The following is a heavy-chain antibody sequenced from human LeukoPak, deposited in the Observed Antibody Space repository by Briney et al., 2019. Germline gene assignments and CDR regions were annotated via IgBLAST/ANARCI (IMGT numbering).Heavy chain of an antibody. CDR3: AKTPQDYYYYYMDV. Sequence: GGSLRLSCAASGFTFSSYAMSWVRQAPGKGLEWVSAISGSGGGTYYADSVKGRFTISRDNSKNTLYLQMNSLRAEDTAVYYCAKTPQDYYYYYMDVWGKGTTVTVSS. D-gene: IGHD2-15*01. J-gene: IGHJ6*03. CDR1: GFTFSSYA. V-gene: IGHV3-23*01. CDR2: ISGSGGGT.